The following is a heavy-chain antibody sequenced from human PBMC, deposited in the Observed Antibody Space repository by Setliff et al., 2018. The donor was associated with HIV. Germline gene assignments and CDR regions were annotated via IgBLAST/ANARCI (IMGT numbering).Heavy chain of an antibody. CDR2: IYYTGST. Sequence: PSETLSLTCTVSGGSMSSYYWSWIRQPPGKGLESIGYIYYTGSTNYNPALKSRVTISVDTSKNLFSLKLSSVTAADTAVYYCARGHYSSSSGWGQGTLVTVSS. D-gene: IGHD6-6*01. CDR3: ARGHYSSSSG. J-gene: IGHJ4*02. V-gene: IGHV4-59*12. CDR1: GGSMSSYY.